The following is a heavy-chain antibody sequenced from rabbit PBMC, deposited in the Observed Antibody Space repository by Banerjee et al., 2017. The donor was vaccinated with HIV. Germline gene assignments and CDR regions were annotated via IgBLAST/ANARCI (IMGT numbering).Heavy chain of an antibody. CDR1: GFTFSSSYY. Sequence: QEQLEESGGDLVKPEGSLTLTCTASGFTFSSSYYMCWVRQAPGKGLEWIGCIYAGSSGSTYYASWAKGRFTISKPSSTTVTLQMTSLTAADTATYFCVRNYGYAGYAYASYFNLWGPGTLVTVS. J-gene: IGHJ4*01. D-gene: IGHD6-1*01. V-gene: IGHV1S45*01. CDR3: VRNYGYAGYAYASYFNL. CDR2: IYAGSSGST.